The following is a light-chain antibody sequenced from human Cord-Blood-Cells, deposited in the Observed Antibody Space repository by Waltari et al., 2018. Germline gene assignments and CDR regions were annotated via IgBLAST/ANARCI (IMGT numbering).Light chain of an antibody. J-gene: IGLJ3*02. CDR2: EGS. Sequence: QSALTQPASVSGSPGQSITISCPGTSSDVGSYNLFSWYQPHPGKAPKLMIYEGSKRPSGVSNRFSGSKSGNTASLTISGLQAEDEADYYCCSYAGSSTWVFGGGTKLTVL. CDR3: CSYAGSSTWV. CDR1: SSDVGSYNL. V-gene: IGLV2-23*01.